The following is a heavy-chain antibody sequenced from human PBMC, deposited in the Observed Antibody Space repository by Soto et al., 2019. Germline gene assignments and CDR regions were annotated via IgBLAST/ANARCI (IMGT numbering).Heavy chain of an antibody. CDR1: GGSISSYY. D-gene: IGHD3-10*01. CDR2: IYYSGST. J-gene: IGHJ6*02. V-gene: IGHV4-59*01. Sequence: PSEPLSITCTVSGGSISSYYWSWIRQPPGKGLEWIGYIYYSGSTNYNPSLKSRVTISVDTSKNQFSLKLSSVTAADTAVYYCARGNMVRGYYYGMDVWGQGTTVTVSS. CDR3: ARGNMVRGYYYGMDV.